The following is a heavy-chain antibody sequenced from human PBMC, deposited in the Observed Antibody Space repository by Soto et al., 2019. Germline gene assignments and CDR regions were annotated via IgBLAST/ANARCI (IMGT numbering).Heavy chain of an antibody. V-gene: IGHV4-59*12. Sequence: PSETLSLTCTVSGGSISSYYWSWIRQPPGKGLEWIGYIYYSGSTNYNPSLKSRVTISVDTSKNQFSLKLSSVTAADTAVYYCARDSSGATPYYGMDVWGQGTTVTVSS. CDR2: IYYSGST. J-gene: IGHJ6*02. CDR3: ARDSSGATPYYGMDV. D-gene: IGHD3-16*01. CDR1: GGSISSYY.